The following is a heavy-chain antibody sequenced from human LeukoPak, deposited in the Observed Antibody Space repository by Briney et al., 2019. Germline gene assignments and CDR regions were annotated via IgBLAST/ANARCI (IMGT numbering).Heavy chain of an antibody. CDR1: GFTFSSYA. V-gene: IGHV3-23*01. D-gene: IGHD3-3*01. Sequence: GGSLRLSCAASGFTFSSYAMSWVRQAPGKGLEWVSAISGSGGSTYYADSVKGRFTISRGNSKNTLYLQMNSLRAEDTAVYYCARTTLLERDFDYWGQGTLVTVSS. J-gene: IGHJ4*02. CDR2: ISGSGGST. CDR3: ARTTLLERDFDY.